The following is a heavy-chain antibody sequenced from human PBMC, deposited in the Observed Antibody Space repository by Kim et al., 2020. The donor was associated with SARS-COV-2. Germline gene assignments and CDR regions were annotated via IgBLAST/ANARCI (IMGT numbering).Heavy chain of an antibody. CDR1: GGTFSSYA. J-gene: IGHJ6*02. CDR3: ARDRASGSYSLYYGMDV. CDR2: IIPIFGTA. D-gene: IGHD1-26*01. Sequence: SVKVSCKASGGTFSSYAISWVRQAPGQGLEWMGGIIPIFGTANYAQKFQGRVTITADESTSTAYMELSSLRSEDTAVYYCARDRASGSYSLYYGMDVWGQGTTVTVSS. V-gene: IGHV1-69*13.